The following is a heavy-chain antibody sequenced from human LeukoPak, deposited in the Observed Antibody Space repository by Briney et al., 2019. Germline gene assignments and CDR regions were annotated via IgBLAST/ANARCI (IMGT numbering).Heavy chain of an antibody. CDR2: ISGGGGST. CDR1: GFTFSSYA. Sequence: GGSLRLSCAASGFTFSSYAMSGVRQAPGKGLEWVSVISGGGGSTYYADSVKGRFTISRDNSQNTLYLQMNSLRAEDTAVYYCAKTFKINACFDYWVQGTLVTVSS. J-gene: IGHJ4*02. D-gene: IGHD3-16*01. CDR3: AKTFKINACFDY. V-gene: IGHV3-23*01.